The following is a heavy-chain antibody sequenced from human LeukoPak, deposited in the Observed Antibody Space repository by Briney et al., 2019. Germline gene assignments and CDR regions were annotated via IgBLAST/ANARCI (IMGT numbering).Heavy chain of an antibody. Sequence: GGSLRLSCAASGFTLTSYNLHWVRQAPGKGVEWVSYISGSSNYIYYADSVKGRFTISRDNAKNSLYLQMNSLRDEDTAVYYCARMVLYDILSGYYLWGQGTLVTVSS. CDR1: GFTLTSYN. CDR3: ARMVLYDILSGYYL. CDR2: ISGSSNYI. V-gene: IGHV3-48*02. D-gene: IGHD3-9*01. J-gene: IGHJ4*02.